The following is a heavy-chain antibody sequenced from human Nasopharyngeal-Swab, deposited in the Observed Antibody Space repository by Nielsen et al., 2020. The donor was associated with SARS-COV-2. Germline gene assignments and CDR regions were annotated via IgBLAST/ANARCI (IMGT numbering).Heavy chain of an antibody. J-gene: IGHJ6*02. CDR2: ISSSSSYI. Sequence: GGSLRLSCAASGFTFSSYSMNWVRQAPGKGLEWVSSISSSSSYIYYADSVKGRFTISRDNAKNSLYLQMNSLRAEDTAVYYCARRDTVTLYYYCYGMDVWGQGTTVTVSS. D-gene: IGHD4-11*01. CDR1: GFTFSSYS. V-gene: IGHV3-21*01. CDR3: ARRDTVTLYYYCYGMDV.